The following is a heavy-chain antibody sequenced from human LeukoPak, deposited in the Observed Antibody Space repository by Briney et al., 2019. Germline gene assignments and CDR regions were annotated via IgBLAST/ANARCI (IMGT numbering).Heavy chain of an antibody. CDR2: IFYSGST. CDR1: GGSISTSSYY. CDR3: ARDRVFEGAIGDY. Sequence: SETLSLTCTVSGGSISTSSYYWGWVRQPPGKGLEWIGNIFYSGSTYYSPSLKSRVTISIDTSKKQFSLKLSSVTAADTAVYYCARDRVFEGAIGDYWGQGILVTVSS. V-gene: IGHV4-39*07. J-gene: IGHJ4*02. D-gene: IGHD3-3*01.